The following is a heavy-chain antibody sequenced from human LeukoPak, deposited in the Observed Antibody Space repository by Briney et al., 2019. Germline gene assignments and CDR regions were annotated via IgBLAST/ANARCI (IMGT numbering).Heavy chain of an antibody. D-gene: IGHD1-14*01. V-gene: IGHV3-7*01. CDR1: GFTFSSYA. CDR2: IKQDGSEK. Sequence: GGSLRLSCAASGFTFSSYAMSWVRQAPGKGLEWVANIKQDGSEKYYVDSVKGRFTISRDNAKNSLYLQMNSLRAEDTAVYYCARWYYYYYYMDVWGKGTTVTVSS. J-gene: IGHJ6*03. CDR3: ARWYYYYYYMDV.